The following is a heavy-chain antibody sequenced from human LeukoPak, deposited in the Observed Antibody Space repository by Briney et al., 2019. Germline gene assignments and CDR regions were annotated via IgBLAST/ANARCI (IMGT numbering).Heavy chain of an antibody. CDR3: VKEGYTTPFVTALDF. D-gene: IGHD2-21*02. V-gene: IGHV3-23*01. CDR2: GGGTSGST. CDR1: GFTFSSYA. J-gene: IGHJ4*02. Sequence: GGSLRLSCAASGFTFSSYAMSWVRQAPGKGLEWVSGGGGTSGSTYYADSVKGRFTLSRDNSKNTLSLQMNSLRVEDTAIYYCVKEGYTTPFVTALDFWGQGTLVTVSS.